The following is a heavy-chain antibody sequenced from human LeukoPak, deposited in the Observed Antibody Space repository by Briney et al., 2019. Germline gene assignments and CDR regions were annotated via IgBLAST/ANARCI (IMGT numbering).Heavy chain of an antibody. Sequence: GRSLRLSCAASGFTFSTYWMHWVRQAPGPGLVWVSRINDDGRSTSYAKSVTARFAISRDNAKNTLYLQLNSLRVEDTAVYYCGRIQRGSLVAIDYWGQGTLVTVSS. CDR2: INDDGRST. V-gene: IGHV3-74*01. D-gene: IGHD5-12*01. CDR3: GRIQRGSLVAIDY. J-gene: IGHJ4*02. CDR1: GFTFSTYW.